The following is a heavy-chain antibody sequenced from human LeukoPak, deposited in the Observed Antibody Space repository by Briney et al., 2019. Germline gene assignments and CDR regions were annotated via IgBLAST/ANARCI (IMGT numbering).Heavy chain of an antibody. V-gene: IGHV4-59*01. Sequence: PSATLSLTCAVSGGSISTYYWNWIRQPPGKGLEWIGYIYHSGSTNYNPSLQSRVTISVDTSKNQFSLNLNSVTAADTAVYYCARGGAARLHFQNWGQGTLVTVSS. J-gene: IGHJ1*01. D-gene: IGHD6-6*01. CDR2: IYHSGST. CDR1: GGSISTYY. CDR3: ARGGAARLHFQN.